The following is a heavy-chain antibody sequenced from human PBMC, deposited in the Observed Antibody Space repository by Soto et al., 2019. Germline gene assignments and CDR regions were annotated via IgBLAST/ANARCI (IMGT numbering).Heavy chain of an antibody. CDR1: GYSFAGYW. V-gene: IGHV5-10-1*01. J-gene: IGHJ4*02. D-gene: IGHD3-22*01. Sequence: GESLKISCKGSGYSFAGYWITWVRQKPGKGLEWMGRIDPSDSQTYYSPSFRGHVTISITKSITTVFLQWSSLRASDTAMYYCARQIYDSDTGPNFQYYFDSWGQGTPVTVSS. CDR3: ARQIYDSDTGPNFQYYFDS. CDR2: IDPSDSQT.